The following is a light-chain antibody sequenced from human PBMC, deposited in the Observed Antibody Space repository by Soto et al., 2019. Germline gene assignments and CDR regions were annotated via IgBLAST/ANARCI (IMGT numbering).Light chain of an antibody. Sequence: ETVLTQSPATLSLSPGERATLSCKASQSIGNSLGWFQQKPGQAPRLLIDDAFNRATGIPARFTGSGSGSDFTLTISSLEPEDFGVYYCQQRYNWPLTFGGGTKVEIK. CDR2: DAF. V-gene: IGKV3-11*01. CDR1: QSIGNS. J-gene: IGKJ4*01. CDR3: QQRYNWPLT.